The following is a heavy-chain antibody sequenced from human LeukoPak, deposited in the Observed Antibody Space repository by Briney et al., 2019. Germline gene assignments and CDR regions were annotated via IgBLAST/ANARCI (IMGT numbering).Heavy chain of an antibody. J-gene: IGHJ5*02. CDR1: GFTFSSYS. CDR3: ASDLYPNWFDP. Sequence: GGSLRLSCAASGFTFSSYSMNWVRQAPGKGLEWGSYISSSSSTIYYADSVKGRFTISRDNAKNSLYLQMNSLRAEDTAVYYCASDLYPNWFDPWGQGTLVTVSS. CDR2: ISSSSSTI. V-gene: IGHV3-48*04. D-gene: IGHD2-8*01.